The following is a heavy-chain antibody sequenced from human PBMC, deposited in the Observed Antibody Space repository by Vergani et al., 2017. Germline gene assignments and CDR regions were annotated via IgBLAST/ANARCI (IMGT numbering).Heavy chain of an antibody. CDR1: GGSISSGGFY. J-gene: IGHJ6*03. Sequence: QVQLQESGPGLVKPSQILSLTCTVSGGSISSGGFYWSWIRQPPGKGLEWIGYIYYSENTYYNPSLKSRVTMSVDTSKKQFSLKLTSMTAADTAVYYCARVSRDYNYYYYMDVWGKGTTVTVSS. CDR2: IYYSENT. V-gene: IGHV4-30-4*01. CDR3: ARVSRDYNYYYYMDV.